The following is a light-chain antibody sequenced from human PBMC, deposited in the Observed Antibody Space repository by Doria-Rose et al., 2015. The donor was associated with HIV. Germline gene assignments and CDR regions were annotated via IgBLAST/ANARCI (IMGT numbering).Light chain of an antibody. Sequence: EIVMTQSPGTLSLSPGERATLSCRASQSVSSSYLAWYQQKPGQAPRLLIYGASSRATGIPDRFSGSGPGTDFTLTISRLEPEDFAVYYCQQYGSSPLFGQGTRLEIK. CDR3: QQYGSSPL. J-gene: IGKJ5*01. V-gene: IGKV3-20*01. CDR1: QSVSSSY. CDR2: GAS.